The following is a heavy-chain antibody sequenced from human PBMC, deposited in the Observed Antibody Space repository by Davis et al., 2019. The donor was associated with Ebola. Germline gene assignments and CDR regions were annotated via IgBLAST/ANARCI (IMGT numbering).Heavy chain of an antibody. CDR3: ARTSIVGTTTTASDI. CDR2: ISAYNGNT. D-gene: IGHD1-26*01. Sequence: AASVKVSCKASGYTFKNSAISWVRQAPGQGLKWMGWISAYNGNTAYAQILQGRVTMTTDTSTGTAYMELRSLRSDDTAVYFCARTSIVGTTTTASDIWGQGTMVTVSS. J-gene: IGHJ3*02. V-gene: IGHV1-18*01. CDR1: GYTFKNSA.